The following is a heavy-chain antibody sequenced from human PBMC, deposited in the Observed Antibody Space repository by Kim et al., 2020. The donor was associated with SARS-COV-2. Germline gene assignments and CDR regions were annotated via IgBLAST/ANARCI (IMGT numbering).Heavy chain of an antibody. CDR3: ASDPPSALSAADSFDY. Sequence: GGSLRHSCAASGFTFSSYGMHWVRQAPGKGLEWVAVIWYDGSNKYYADSVKGRFTISRDNSKNTLYLQMNSLRAEDTAVYYCASDPPSALSAADSFDYWGQGTLVTVSS. D-gene: IGHD6-13*01. V-gene: IGHV3-33*01. CDR1: GFTFSSYG. J-gene: IGHJ4*02. CDR2: IWYDGSNK.